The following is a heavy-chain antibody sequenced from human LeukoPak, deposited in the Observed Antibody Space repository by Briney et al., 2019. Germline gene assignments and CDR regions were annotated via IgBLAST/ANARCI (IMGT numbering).Heavy chain of an antibody. CDR1: GGSIRSYY. CDR2: IYTSGST. V-gene: IGHV4-4*07. CDR3: ARDQPLERKSYYDSSGYYSFDY. Sequence: SETLSLTCSASGGSIRSYYWSWIRQPAGKGLEWIGRIYTSGSTNYNPSLKSRVTMSVDTSKNQFSLKLSSVTAADTAVYYCARDQPLERKSYYDSSGYYSFDYWGQGTLVTVSS. D-gene: IGHD3-22*01. J-gene: IGHJ4*02.